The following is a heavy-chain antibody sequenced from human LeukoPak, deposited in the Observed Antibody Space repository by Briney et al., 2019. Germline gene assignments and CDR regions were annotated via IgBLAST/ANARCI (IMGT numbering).Heavy chain of an antibody. CDR2: ISYDGSDE. V-gene: IGHV3-30*04. J-gene: IGHJ4*02. D-gene: IGHD3-3*01. Sequence: GGSLRLSCVASGLAFSSYSMHWVRQAPGKGLEWVGVISYDGSDEYYTDSVKGRFTISRDNSKNTVYLQINSLRADDTAVYYCARDFTPEWFDIHRGQGTLVTVS. CDR3: ARDFTPEWFDIH. CDR1: GLAFSSYS.